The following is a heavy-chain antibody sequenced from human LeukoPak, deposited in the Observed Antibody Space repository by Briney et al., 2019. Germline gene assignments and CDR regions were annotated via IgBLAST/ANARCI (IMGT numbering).Heavy chain of an antibody. CDR2: ISGNGGST. D-gene: IGHD6-19*01. J-gene: IGHJ3*02. Sequence: QPGGSLRLSCAASGFTFSSYAMTWVRQAPGKGLEWVSGISGNGGSTYYADSVKGRFTISRDNSKNTLYLQMNSLRAEDTAVYYCAKSSSGWYNDAFDIWGQGTMVTVS. CDR3: AKSSSGWYNDAFDI. CDR1: GFTFSSYA. V-gene: IGHV3-23*01.